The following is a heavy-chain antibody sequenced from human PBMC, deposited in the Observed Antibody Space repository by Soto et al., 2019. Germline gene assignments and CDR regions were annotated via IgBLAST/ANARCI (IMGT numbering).Heavy chain of an antibody. J-gene: IGHJ4*02. D-gene: IGHD1-7*01. Sequence: GGSLRLSCAASGFTFSSYGMHWVRQAPGKGLEWVAVIWYDGSNKYYADSVKGRFTISRDNSKNTLYLQMNSLRAEETAVYYCASYGGPRNWNYDRSKYFDYWGQGTLVTVSS. V-gene: IGHV3-33*01. CDR2: IWYDGSNK. CDR1: GFTFSSYG. CDR3: ASYGGPRNWNYDRSKYFDY.